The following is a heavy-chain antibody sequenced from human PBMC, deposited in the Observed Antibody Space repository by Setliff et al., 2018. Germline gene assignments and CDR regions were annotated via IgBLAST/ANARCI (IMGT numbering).Heavy chain of an antibody. CDR3: AKGGTHESDY. CDR2: INEDGSEK. V-gene: IGHV3-7*03. Sequence: PGGSLRLSCAASGFMFSTYGMHWVRQAPGKGLEWVASINEDGSEKYYVDSVKGRFTISRDNAKNSLYLQMNSLRVEDTAVYYCAKGGTHESDYWGQGTLVTVSS. J-gene: IGHJ4*02. D-gene: IGHD3-16*01. CDR1: GFMFSTYG.